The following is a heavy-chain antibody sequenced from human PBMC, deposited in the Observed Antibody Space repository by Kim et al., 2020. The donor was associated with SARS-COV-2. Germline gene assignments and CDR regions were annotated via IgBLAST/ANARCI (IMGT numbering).Heavy chain of an antibody. D-gene: IGHD5-18*01. J-gene: IGHJ4*02. CDR3: ASRGYSYGILREYYFDY. V-gene: IGHV4-39*01. Sequence: SETLSLTCTVSGGSISSSSYYWGWIRQPPGKGLEWIGSIYYSGSTYYNPSLKSRVTISVDTSKNQFSLKLSSVTAADTAVYYCASRGYSYGILREYYFDYWGQGTLVTVSS. CDR1: GGSISSSSYY. CDR2: IYYSGST.